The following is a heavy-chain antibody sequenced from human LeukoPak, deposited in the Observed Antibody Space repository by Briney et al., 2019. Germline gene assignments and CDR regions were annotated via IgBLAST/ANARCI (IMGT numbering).Heavy chain of an antibody. J-gene: IGHJ4*03. D-gene: IGHD2-15*01. Sequence: GGSLRLSCAASGFTFSSYSMNWVRQAPGKGLEWVSSISSSSSYIYYADSVKGRFTISRDNAKNSLYLQMNSLRAEDTAVYYCARVVVVAATDYFDYWGQGTTVTVSS. CDR2: ISSSSSYI. CDR3: ARVVVVAATDYFDY. V-gene: IGHV3-21*01. CDR1: GFTFSSYS.